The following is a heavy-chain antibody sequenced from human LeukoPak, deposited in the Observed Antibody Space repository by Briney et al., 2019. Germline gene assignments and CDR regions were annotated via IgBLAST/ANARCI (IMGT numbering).Heavy chain of an antibody. CDR1: GYTSIDYY. D-gene: IGHD3-22*01. V-gene: IGHV1-2*02. J-gene: IGHJ4*02. CDR3: ARDLGYDSSGYWY. Sequence: GASVKVSCKASGYTSIDYYIHWVRQAPGQGLEWMGWINPNSGGTNYAQKFQGRVTMTRDTSISTAYMELSSLRSDDTAVYYCARDLGYDSSGYWYWGQGTLVTVSS. CDR2: INPNSGGT.